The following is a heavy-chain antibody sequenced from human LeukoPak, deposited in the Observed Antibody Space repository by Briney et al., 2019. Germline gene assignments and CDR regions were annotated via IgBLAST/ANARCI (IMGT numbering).Heavy chain of an antibody. J-gene: IGHJ6*03. CDR2: IYYTGNT. Sequence: SETLSLTCAVSGGSISSGGYSWSWIRQPPGKGMEFIAYIYYTGNTYFNPSLKGRVTISVDTSKNQFSLKLSSVTAADTAVYYCARVFDSGSQAYFYYMDVWGKGTTVTIFS. V-gene: IGHV4-30-4*07. CDR1: GGSISSGGYS. CDR3: ARVFDSGSQAYFYYMDV. D-gene: IGHD3-10*01.